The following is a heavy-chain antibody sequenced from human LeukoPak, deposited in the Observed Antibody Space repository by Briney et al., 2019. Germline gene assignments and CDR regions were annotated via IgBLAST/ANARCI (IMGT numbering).Heavy chain of an antibody. D-gene: IGHD1-14*01. V-gene: IGHV4-59*01. CDR3: ARDSLAGNVDY. CDR2: IYYSGST. J-gene: IGHJ4*02. Sequence: SXTLSLTCTVSGGSISSYYWSWIRQPPGKGLEWIGYIYYSGSTNYNPSLKRRVTISVHTSKNQFSLKLSSVTAADTAVYYCARDSLAGNVDYWGQGTLVTVSS. CDR1: GGSISSYY.